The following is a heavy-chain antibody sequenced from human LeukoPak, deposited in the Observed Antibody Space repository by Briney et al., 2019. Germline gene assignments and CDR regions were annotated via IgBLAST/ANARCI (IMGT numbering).Heavy chain of an antibody. Sequence: PSETLSLTCSVSGGSINSYYWSWIRQSPGKGLEWIGYIHYSGSTNYNPSLKSRVTISVDTSKNQFSLKVSSVTAADTAIYYCARGGYYGSGNDFRFDPWGQGTLVTVSS. V-gene: IGHV4-59*01. CDR1: GGSINSYY. CDR3: ARGGYYGSGNDFRFDP. D-gene: IGHD3-10*01. J-gene: IGHJ5*02. CDR2: IHYSGST.